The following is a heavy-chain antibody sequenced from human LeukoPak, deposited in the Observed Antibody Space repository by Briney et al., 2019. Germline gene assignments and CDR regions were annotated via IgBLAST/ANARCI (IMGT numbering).Heavy chain of an antibody. CDR3: ARFAGYCSSTSCYPSDY. V-gene: IGHV1-18*01. D-gene: IGHD2-2*01. CDR1: GYTFTSYG. CDR2: ISAYNGNT. Sequence: ASVKVSCKASGYTFTSYGISWVRQAPGQGLEWMGWISAYNGNTNYAQKLQGRVTMTTDTSTSTAYMELRSLRSDDTAVYYCARFAGYCSSTSCYPSDYWGQGTLVTVSS. J-gene: IGHJ4*02.